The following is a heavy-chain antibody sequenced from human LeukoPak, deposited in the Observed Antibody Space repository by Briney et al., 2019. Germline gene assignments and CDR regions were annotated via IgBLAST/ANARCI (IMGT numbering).Heavy chain of an antibody. CDR3: ARSRDYYDSSGFSRGAFDI. D-gene: IGHD3-22*01. CDR1: GFSLSNYA. Sequence: GGSLRLSCATSGFSLSNYAMLWVRQAPGEGLEWVALIVYDGSVTSYADSVKGRFTVSRDNSKNTLYLQMNSLRAEDTAVYYCARSRDYYDSSGFSRGAFDIWGQGTMVTVSS. J-gene: IGHJ3*02. V-gene: IGHV3-30*14. CDR2: IVYDGSVT.